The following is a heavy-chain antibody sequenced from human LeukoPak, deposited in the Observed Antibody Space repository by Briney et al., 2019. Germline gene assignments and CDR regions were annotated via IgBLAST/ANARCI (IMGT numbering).Heavy chain of an antibody. CDR1: GFTFSSYA. CDR3: AKAPSGGSCYPWCDAFDI. Sequence: GGSLRLSCSASGFTFSSYAMHWVRQAPGKGLEYVSAISSNGGSTYYADSVKGRFTISRDNSKNTLYLQMSSLRAEDTAVYYCAKAPSGGSCYPWCDAFDIWGQGTMVTVSS. D-gene: IGHD2-15*01. V-gene: IGHV3-64D*06. CDR2: ISSNGGST. J-gene: IGHJ3*02.